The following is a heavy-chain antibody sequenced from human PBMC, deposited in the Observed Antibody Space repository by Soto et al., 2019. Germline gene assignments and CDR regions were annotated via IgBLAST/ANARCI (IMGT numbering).Heavy chain of an antibody. Sequence: QVQLVESGGGVVQPGRSLRLSCAASGFSVSAYTVHWVRQAPGKGLEWVAVISSDGNHKYYTDSVKGRFAISRDTSTNTGFLQMSSLGPEDTAVYYCARWEQPLFDYWGQGTLVTVSS. CDR3: ARWEQPLFDY. CDR1: GFSVSAYT. V-gene: IGHV3-30*09. CDR2: ISSDGNHK. D-gene: IGHD1-1*01. J-gene: IGHJ4*02.